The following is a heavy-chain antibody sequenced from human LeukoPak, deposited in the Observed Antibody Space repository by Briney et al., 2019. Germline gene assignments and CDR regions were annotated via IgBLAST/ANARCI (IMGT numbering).Heavy chain of an antibody. D-gene: IGHD6-13*01. CDR2: IKQDGSEK. J-gene: IGHJ4*02. V-gene: IGHV3-7*04. CDR1: GFAFSSYW. Sequence: GGSLRLSCAASGFAFSSYWMSWVRQAPGKGLEWVANIKQDGSEKYYVDSVRGRFTVSRDNAKNSLYLQMNSLRVEDTAVYYCAGGQQLGYWGQGTLVTVSS. CDR3: AGGQQLGY.